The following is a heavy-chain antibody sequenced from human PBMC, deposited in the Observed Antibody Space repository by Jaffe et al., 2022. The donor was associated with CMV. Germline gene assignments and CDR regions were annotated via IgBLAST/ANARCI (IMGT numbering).Heavy chain of an antibody. J-gene: IGHJ6*03. CDR2: IKSITDGGTT. V-gene: IGHV3-15*01. Sequence: EVQLVESGGGLVKPGGSLRLSCAASGFTFSNVWMSWVRQAPGKGLEWVGRIKSITDGGTTDYASPVKGRFTISRHDSRKTLYLQMNSLKTEDTAVYFCSTGIRARERGGGYYYYYMDVWGKGTTVTVSS. CDR1: GFTFSNVW. CDR3: STGIRARERGGGYYYYYMDV. D-gene: IGHD6-6*01.